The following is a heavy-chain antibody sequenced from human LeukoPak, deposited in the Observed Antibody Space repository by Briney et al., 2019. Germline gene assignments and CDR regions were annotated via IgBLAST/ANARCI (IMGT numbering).Heavy chain of an antibody. CDR3: ARTSRGGYSGYDPNFDY. D-gene: IGHD5-12*01. CDR1: GGTFSSYA. J-gene: IGHJ4*02. Sequence: SVKVSCEASGGTFSSYAISWVRQAPGQGLEWMGGIIPIFGTANYAQKFQGRVTITADESTSTAYMELSSLRSEDTAVYYCARTSRGGYSGYDPNFDYWGQGTLVTVSS. CDR2: IIPIFGTA. V-gene: IGHV1-69*13.